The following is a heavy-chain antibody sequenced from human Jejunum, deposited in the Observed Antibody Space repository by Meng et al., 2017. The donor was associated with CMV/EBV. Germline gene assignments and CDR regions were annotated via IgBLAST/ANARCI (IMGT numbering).Heavy chain of an antibody. Sequence: ASLISPTWWSWVRRPPGQGLEWLGEKSPTESSNYNPSLKSRVTISVDRSKNQFSLKLTSVTAADTAVYYCVRGRCSRTSCYKGAFDFWSQGTLVTVSS. CDR1: ASLISPTW. CDR2: KSPTESS. J-gene: IGHJ4*02. CDR3: VRGRCSRTSCYKGAFDF. D-gene: IGHD2-2*02. V-gene: IGHV4-4*02.